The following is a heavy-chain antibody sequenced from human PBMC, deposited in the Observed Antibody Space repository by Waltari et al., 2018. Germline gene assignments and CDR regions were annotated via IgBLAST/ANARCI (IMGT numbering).Heavy chain of an antibody. V-gene: IGHV3-48*04. CDR2: ISGSSFTI. Sequence: EVQLVESGGGLAQPGGSLRLSCAASGFTFRSYSMNWVRQAPGKGREWLSYISGSSFTIYYADAVKGRFTISRDNAENSVYLQMNSLRAEDTAVYYCARDVGYCSGGSCPAMDVWGKGTTVTISS. CDR1: GFTFRSYS. D-gene: IGHD2-15*01. J-gene: IGHJ6*04. CDR3: ARDVGYCSGGSCPAMDV.